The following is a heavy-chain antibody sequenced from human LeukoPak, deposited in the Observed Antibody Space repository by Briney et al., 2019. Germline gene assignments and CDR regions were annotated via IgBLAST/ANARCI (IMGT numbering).Heavy chain of an antibody. CDR3: ARVDLLTGYYFFDY. J-gene: IGHJ4*02. CDR2: IRGDNGNT. D-gene: IGHD3-9*01. Sequence: ASVKVSCKASGYTFSNYGISWVRQAPGQGLEWVGWIRGDNGNTNYAQKFQGRVTMTTETSTSTAYMELGSLGSDETAVYYCARVDLLTGYYFFDYWGQGTLVTVSS. V-gene: IGHV1-18*01. CDR1: GYTFSNYG.